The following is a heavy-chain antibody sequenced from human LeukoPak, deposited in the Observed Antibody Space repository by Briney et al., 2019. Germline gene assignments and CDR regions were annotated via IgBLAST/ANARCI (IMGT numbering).Heavy chain of an antibody. CDR2: ISGSEGDT. J-gene: IGHJ4*02. D-gene: IGHD3-22*01. CDR3: AKDRYYDSSGYDNLDY. CDR1: GFIFSTYA. Sequence: GGSLRLSCAASGFIFSTYAMNWFRLAPGKGLEWVSGISGSEGDTYYADSVRGRFIISRDNSKNTLYLQMSSLRAEDTAVYYCAKDRYYDSSGYDNLDYWGQGTLVTVSS. V-gene: IGHV3-23*01.